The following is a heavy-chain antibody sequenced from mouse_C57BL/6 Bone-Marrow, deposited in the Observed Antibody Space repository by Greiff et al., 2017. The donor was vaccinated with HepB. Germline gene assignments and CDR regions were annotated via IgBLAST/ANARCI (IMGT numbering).Heavy chain of an antibody. CDR2: IDPSDSET. D-gene: IGHD3-2*02. CDR3: ARGASSGSTFAY. V-gene: IGHV1-52*01. CDR1: GYTFTSYW. Sequence: QVQLKQPGAELVRPGSSVKLSCKASGYTFTSYWMHWVKQRPIQGLEWIGNIDPSDSETHYNQKFKDKATLTVDKSSSTAYMQLSSLTSEDSAVYSCARGASSGSTFAYWGQGTLVTVSA. J-gene: IGHJ3*01.